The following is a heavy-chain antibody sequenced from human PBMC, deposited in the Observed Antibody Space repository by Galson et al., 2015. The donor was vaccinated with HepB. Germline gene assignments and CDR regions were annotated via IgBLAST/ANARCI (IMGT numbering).Heavy chain of an antibody. CDR3: ARDGASKYGMDV. Sequence: SLRLSCAASGFTFTSHWMNWVRQAPGKGLEWVANIKQHGSEKNYVDSVKGRFTVSRDNARNSLYLQMNSLRAEDTAVYYCARDGASKYGMDVWGQGTTVTVSS. V-gene: IGHV3-7*05. CDR1: GFTFTSHW. D-gene: IGHD3-16*01. J-gene: IGHJ6*02. CDR2: IKQHGSEK.